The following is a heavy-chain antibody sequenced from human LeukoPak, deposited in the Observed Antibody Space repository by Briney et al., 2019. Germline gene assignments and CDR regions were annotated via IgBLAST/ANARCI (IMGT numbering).Heavy chain of an antibody. Sequence: PSETLSLTCTVSGGSISSSSYYWGWIRQPPGKGRERIGSIYYSGSTYYNPSLKSRVTISVDTSKIQFSLKLSSVTAADTAVYYCAKQDQYYYCLTGYYPRYFDYWGQGTLVTVSS. CDR3: AKQDQYYYCLTGYYPRYFDY. D-gene: IGHD3-9*01. CDR1: GGSISSSSYY. J-gene: IGHJ4*02. CDR2: IYYSGST. V-gene: IGHV4-39*01.